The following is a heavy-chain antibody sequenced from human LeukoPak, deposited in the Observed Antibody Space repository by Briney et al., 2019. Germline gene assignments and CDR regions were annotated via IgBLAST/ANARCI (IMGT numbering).Heavy chain of an antibody. D-gene: IGHD2-2*01. CDR3: ARDVIYCSSTSCSED. Sequence: SQTLSLTCTLAGGSISSGSYSSSWIRHPAGKGLEWIVRIYTSGSTNYNPSPKSRVTISVDTSKNQFSRKLSSVTAADTAVYYCARDVIYCSSTSCSEDWGQGTLVTVSS. V-gene: IGHV4-61*02. J-gene: IGHJ4*02. CDR1: GGSISSGSYS. CDR2: IYTSGST.